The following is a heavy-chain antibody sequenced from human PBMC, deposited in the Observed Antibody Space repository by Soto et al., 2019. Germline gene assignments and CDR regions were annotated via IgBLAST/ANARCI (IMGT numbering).Heavy chain of an antibody. V-gene: IGHV3-30-3*01. J-gene: IGHJ5*02. CDR1: GFSFSSYA. Sequence: QVRLVESGGGVVQPGRSLRLSCTASGFSFSSYAMYWFRQPPGKGLEWVAVISQYGINKHYADSVKGRVTVSRDNSNHSLDLQLNSLRGEDTAMYYCARDMYSSDYFVKWFEPWGQGTLVTVSS. D-gene: IGHD6-19*01. CDR3: ARDMYSSDYFVKWFEP. CDR2: ISQYGINK.